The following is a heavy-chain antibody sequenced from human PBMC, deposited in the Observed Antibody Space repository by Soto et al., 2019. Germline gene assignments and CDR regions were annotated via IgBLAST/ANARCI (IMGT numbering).Heavy chain of an antibody. J-gene: IGHJ4*02. CDR2: IYHSGST. CDR1: GGSISSGGYY. V-gene: IGHV4-31*03. CDR3: VGTGYSYVYFDY. D-gene: IGHD5-18*01. Sequence: PSETXSLTCTVSGGSISSGGYYWSWIRQHPGKGLERIGYIYHSGSTYYNPSLKSRVTISVDTSKNQFSLKLSSVTAADTAVYYCVGTGYSYVYFDYWGQGTLVTVSS.